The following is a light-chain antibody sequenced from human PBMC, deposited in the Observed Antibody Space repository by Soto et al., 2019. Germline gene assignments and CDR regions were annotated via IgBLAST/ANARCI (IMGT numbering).Light chain of an antibody. CDR2: RSY. Sequence: QSVLTQPPSVSGTPGRRVTISCSGSSSNIGSNYVYWFQQVPGSAPKLLIYRSYQRPSGVPDRFSGSKSGTSASLAISGVRSEDEADYYCAAWDDSLSGYWVFGGGTKLTVL. J-gene: IGLJ3*02. V-gene: IGLV1-47*01. CDR3: AAWDDSLSGYWV. CDR1: SSNIGSNY.